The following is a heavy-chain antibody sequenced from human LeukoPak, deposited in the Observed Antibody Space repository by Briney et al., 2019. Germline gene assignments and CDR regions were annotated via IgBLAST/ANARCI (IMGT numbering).Heavy chain of an antibody. V-gene: IGHV3-49*04. J-gene: IGHJ3*02. CDR3: GRSGRYGSGSYTGDAFDI. D-gene: IGHD3-10*01. Sequence: GGSLRLSCAASGFTFSSYSMNWVRQAPGKGLEWVGFIRSKAYGGTTEYAASVKGRFTISRDDSKSIAYLQMNSLKTEDTAVYFCGRSGRYGSGSYTGDAFDIWGQGTMVTVSS. CDR1: GFTFSSYS. CDR2: IRSKAYGGTT.